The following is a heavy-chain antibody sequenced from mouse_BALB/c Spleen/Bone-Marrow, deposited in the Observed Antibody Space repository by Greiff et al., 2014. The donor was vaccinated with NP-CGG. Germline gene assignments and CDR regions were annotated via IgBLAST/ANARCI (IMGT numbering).Heavy chain of an antibody. J-gene: IGHJ4*01. CDR3: AKYGGLRYAMDY. Sequence: EVQVVESGAELVKPGASVELSCTASGFNIKDTYMHWVKQGPEQGLEWIGRIDPANGNTKYDPKLQGKATITADTSSNTAYLQLSSLTSEDTAVYYCAKYGGLRYAMDYWGQGTSVTVSS. V-gene: IGHV14-3*02. CDR2: IDPANGNT. CDR1: GFNIKDTY. D-gene: IGHD2-4*01.